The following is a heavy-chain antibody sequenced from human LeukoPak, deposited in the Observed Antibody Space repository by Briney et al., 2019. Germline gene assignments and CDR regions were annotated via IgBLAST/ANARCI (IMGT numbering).Heavy chain of an antibody. CDR1: GGSISSSSYY. V-gene: IGHV4-39*07. CDR3: ARVYYCSGGARYSSVSGWFDP. Sequence: SETLSLTCTVSGGSISSSSYYWGWIRQPPGKGLEWIGDIYHSGNTYYNPSLKSRVTISVDTSKNQFSLKLSSVTAADTAVYYCARVYYCSGGARYSSVSGWFDPWGQGTLVTVSS. CDR2: IYHSGNT. J-gene: IGHJ5*02. D-gene: IGHD2-15*01.